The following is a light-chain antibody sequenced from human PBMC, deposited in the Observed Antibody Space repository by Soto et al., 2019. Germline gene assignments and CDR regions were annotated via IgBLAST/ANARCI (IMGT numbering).Light chain of an antibody. CDR3: QQYGSSWT. J-gene: IGKJ1*01. CDR2: GAS. CDR1: QSVTSSY. Sequence: EIVLTQSPGTLSLSPGERATLSCRASQSVTSSYLAWYQQRPGQAPRLLIYGASSRATGVPDRFSGSGSGTDFTLTISRLEPEDFAMYYCQQYGSSWTFGQGTKVEFK. V-gene: IGKV3-20*01.